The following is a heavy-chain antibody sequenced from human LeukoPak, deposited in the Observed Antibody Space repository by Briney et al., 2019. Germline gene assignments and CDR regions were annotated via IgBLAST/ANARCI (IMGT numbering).Heavy chain of an antibody. CDR3: ARLWGRNVDTADPLPLDY. V-gene: IGHV4-30-4*01. D-gene: IGHD5-18*01. CDR1: GGSISSGDYY. J-gene: IGHJ4*02. Sequence: TSQTLSLTCTVSGGSISSGDYYWSWIRQPPGKGLEWIGYIYYSGSTYYNPSLKSRVTISVDTSKNQFSLKLSSVTAADTAVYYCARLWGRNVDTADPLPLDYWGQGTLVTVSS. CDR2: IYYSGST.